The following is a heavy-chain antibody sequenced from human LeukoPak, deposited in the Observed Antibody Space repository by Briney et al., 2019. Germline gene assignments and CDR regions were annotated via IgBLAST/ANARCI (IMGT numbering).Heavy chain of an antibody. CDR2: IKQDGSEK. J-gene: IGHJ3*02. V-gene: IGHV3-7*01. CDR3: AREEWLAGVTNAFDI. CDR1: GFTFSSYW. Sequence: GGSLRLSCAAFGFTFSSYWMSWVRQAPGKGLEWVANIKQDGSEKYYVDSVKGRFTISRDNAKNSLYLQMNSLRAEDTAVYYCAREEWLAGVTNAFDIWGQGTMVTVSS. D-gene: IGHD6-19*01.